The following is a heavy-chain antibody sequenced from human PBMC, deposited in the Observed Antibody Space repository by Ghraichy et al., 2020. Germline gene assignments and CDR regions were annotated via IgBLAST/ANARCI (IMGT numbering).Heavy chain of an antibody. V-gene: IGHV3-23*01. D-gene: IGHD6-19*01. Sequence: GGSLRLSCAASGFTFSSYAMSWVRQAPGKGLEWVSAISGSGGSTYYADSVKGRFTISRDNSKNTLYLQMNSLRAEDTAVYYCAKTFSPGIAVAGTSYFQHWGQGTLVTVSS. J-gene: IGHJ1*01. CDR3: AKTFSPGIAVAGTSYFQH. CDR1: GFTFSSYA. CDR2: ISGSGGST.